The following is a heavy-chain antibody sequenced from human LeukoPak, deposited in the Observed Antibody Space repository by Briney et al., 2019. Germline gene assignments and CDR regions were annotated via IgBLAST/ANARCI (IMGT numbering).Heavy chain of an antibody. CDR2: IYYSGST. J-gene: IGHJ4*02. V-gene: IGHV4-59*02. CDR1: GGSVSSNY. D-gene: IGHD3-16*02. CDR3: ARGRSGD. Sequence: SETLFLTCTVSGGSVSSNYWSWIRQPPGKGLEWIGYIYYSGSTNYNPSLKSRVTMSVDTSKNQFSLKLSSVTAADTAVYYCARGRSGDWGQGTLVTVSS.